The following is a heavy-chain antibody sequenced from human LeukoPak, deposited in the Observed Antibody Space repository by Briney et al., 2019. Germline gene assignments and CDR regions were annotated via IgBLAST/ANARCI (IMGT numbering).Heavy chain of an antibody. CDR1: GFTFSSYA. V-gene: IGHV3-23*01. D-gene: IGHD3-16*02. J-gene: IGHJ4*02. CDR2: ISGSGGRT. Sequence: GGSLRLSCAAPGFTFSSYAMSWVRQAPGKGLEWVSAISGSGGRTYHADSVKGRFTISRDNAKNSLYLQMNSLRAEDTAVYYCARDYLGELSAHDYWGQGTLVTVSS. CDR3: ARDYLGELSAHDY.